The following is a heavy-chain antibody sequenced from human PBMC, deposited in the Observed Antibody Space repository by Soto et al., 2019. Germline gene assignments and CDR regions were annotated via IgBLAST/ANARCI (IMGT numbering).Heavy chain of an antibody. V-gene: IGHV3-23*01. CDR3: AKRLRFLADGYYYYGMDV. Sequence: GSLRLSCAACGFTFSSYAMSWVRQAPGKGLEWVSAISGSGGGTYYADSVKGRFTISRDNSKNTLYLQMNSLRAEDTAVYYCAKRLRFLADGYYYYGMDVWGQGTTVTVSS. CDR2: ISGSGGGT. J-gene: IGHJ6*02. D-gene: IGHD3-3*01. CDR1: GFTFSSYA.